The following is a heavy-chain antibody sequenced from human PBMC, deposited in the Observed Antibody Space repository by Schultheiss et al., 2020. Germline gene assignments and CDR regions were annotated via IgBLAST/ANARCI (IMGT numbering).Heavy chain of an antibody. J-gene: IGHJ6*04. CDR2: ISYDGSNK. D-gene: IGHD3-3*01. Sequence: GESLKISCAASGFTFDDYAMHWVRQAPGKGLEWVAVISYDGSNKYYADSVKGRFTISRDNSKNTLYLQMNSLRAEDTAVYYCAKGGRFLEWLSDYYYYGMDVWGKGTTVTGYS. V-gene: IGHV3-30*18. CDR1: GFTFDDYA. CDR3: AKGGRFLEWLSDYYYYGMDV.